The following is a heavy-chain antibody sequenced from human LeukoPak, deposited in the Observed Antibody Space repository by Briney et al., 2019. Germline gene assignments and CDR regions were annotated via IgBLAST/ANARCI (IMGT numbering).Heavy chain of an antibody. J-gene: IGHJ4*02. CDR1: GGSIRSSSYH. CDR2: IYYSGST. V-gene: IGHV4-39*07. CDR3: ARDLREFARRFDF. Sequence: SETLSLTCIVSGGSIRSSSYHWGWIRQPPGKGLEWIGNIYYSGSTYYNPSLKSRVTISVDTSKNQFSLKLSSVTAADTAVYYCARDLREFARRFDFWGQGTLVTVSS. D-gene: IGHD3-10*01.